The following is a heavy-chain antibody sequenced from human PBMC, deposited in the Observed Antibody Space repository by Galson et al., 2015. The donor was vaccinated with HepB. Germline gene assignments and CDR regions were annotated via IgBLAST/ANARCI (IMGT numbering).Heavy chain of an antibody. CDR2: ISSNGGST. Sequence: SLRLSCAASGFTFKNYAMHWVRQAPGKGLESLSTISSNGGSTYYANSVTGRFNISRDNSKNTLYLQMRSLRSEDMAVYYCARTYYDSTGFSKNWYFDLWGRGTLVTVSS. V-gene: IGHV3-64*01. CDR1: GFTFKNYA. J-gene: IGHJ2*01. CDR3: ARTYYDSTGFSKNWYFDL. D-gene: IGHD3-22*01.